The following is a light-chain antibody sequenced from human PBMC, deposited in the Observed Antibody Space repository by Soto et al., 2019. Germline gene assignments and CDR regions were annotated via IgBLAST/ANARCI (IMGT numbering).Light chain of an antibody. Sequence: SYELTQPPSVSVAPGQTAKITCGGENIGVKSVNWYLQKPGQAPVLVVYDDSDRPSGIPERFSGSKSGNTASLTISGLQADDEADYFCCSYTASDIWVFGGGTKLTVL. CDR3: CSYTASDIWV. V-gene: IGLV3-21*02. CDR1: NIGVKS. CDR2: DDS. J-gene: IGLJ3*02.